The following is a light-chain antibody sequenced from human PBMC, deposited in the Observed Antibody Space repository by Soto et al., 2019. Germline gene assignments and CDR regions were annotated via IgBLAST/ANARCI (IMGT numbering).Light chain of an antibody. CDR1: QSVSSSY. V-gene: IGKV3-20*01. J-gene: IGKJ4*01. CDR2: GAS. CDR3: QQYGSSPFT. Sequence: ELVLTQSPVSLPFSPGPTAILSFGASQSVSSSYLAWYQQKPGQAPRLLIYGASSRATGIPDRFSGSGSGTDFTLTISRLEPEDFAVYYCQQYGSSPFTFGGGTKVDIK.